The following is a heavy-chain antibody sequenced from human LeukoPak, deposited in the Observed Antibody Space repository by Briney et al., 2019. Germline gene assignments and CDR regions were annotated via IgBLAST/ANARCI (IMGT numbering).Heavy chain of an antibody. CDR3: ARDGAYGSGSYHYSMDV. J-gene: IGHJ6*02. D-gene: IGHD3-10*01. CDR1: GFTFSSYE. CDR2: ISSSGSTI. Sequence: QPGGSLRLSCAASGFTFSSYEMNWVRQAPGKGLEWVSYISSSGSTIYYADSVKGRFTISRDNAKNSLYLQMNSLRVEDTAVYYCARDGAYGSGSYHYSMDVWGRGTTVTVPS. V-gene: IGHV3-48*03.